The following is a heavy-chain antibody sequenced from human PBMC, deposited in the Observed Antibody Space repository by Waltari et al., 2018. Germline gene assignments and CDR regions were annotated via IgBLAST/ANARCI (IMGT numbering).Heavy chain of an antibody. Sequence: VQLLESGGGLVQSGGSLRIPCAASGFTFAMHWVRQAPGKGVEWVSVSSGSGGSTDYADSVKGRFTISRDNSKNTLYLQMNNLRVEDTAVYYCASSLYGDYTQIWGRVFDYWGQGTLVTVSS. V-gene: IGHV3-23*01. CDR1: GFTFA. J-gene: IGHJ4*02. CDR2: SSGSGGST. D-gene: IGHD4-17*01. CDR3: ASSLYGDYTQIWGRVFDY.